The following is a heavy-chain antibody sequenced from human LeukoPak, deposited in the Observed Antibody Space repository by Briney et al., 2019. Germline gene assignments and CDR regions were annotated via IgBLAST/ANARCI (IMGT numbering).Heavy chain of an antibody. D-gene: IGHD1-7*01. CDR2: IYPGDSDT. CDR3: ARQGPNYGRYFDY. Sequence: HGESLKISCKGSGYSFTSYWIGWVRQMPGKGLEWMGIIYPGDSDTRYSPSFQGQVTISADKSISTAYLQWSSLKASDTAMYYCARQGPNYGRYFDYWGQGTLVTVSS. CDR1: GYSFTSYW. V-gene: IGHV5-51*01. J-gene: IGHJ4*02.